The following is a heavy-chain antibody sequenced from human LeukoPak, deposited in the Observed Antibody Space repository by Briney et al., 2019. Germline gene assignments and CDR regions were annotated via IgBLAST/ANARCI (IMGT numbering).Heavy chain of an antibody. CDR1: GGSISSYY. D-gene: IGHD2-2*01. CDR2: IYHSGST. V-gene: IGHV4-59*08. CDR3: ARHAAFAEYQSHLTHFDY. J-gene: IGHJ4*02. Sequence: PSETLSLTCTVSGGSISSYYWSWIRQPPGKRLEWIGYIYHSGSTNYNSSLKSRVTISVDTSKNQFSLKPSSVTAADTAVYYCARHAAFAEYQSHLTHFDYWGQGTLVTVSS.